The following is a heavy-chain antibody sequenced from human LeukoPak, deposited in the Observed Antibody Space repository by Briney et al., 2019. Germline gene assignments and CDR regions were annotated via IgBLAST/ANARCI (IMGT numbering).Heavy chain of an antibody. V-gene: IGHV1-2*02. D-gene: IGHD5-24*01. J-gene: IGHJ4*02. Sequence: ASVKVSCKASGYTFTGYYMHWVRQAPGQGLEWMGWINPNSGGTNYAQKFQGRVTMTRDTSISIAYMELSRLRSDDTAVYYCARKFAGRWLQFVDYWGQGTLVTVSS. CDR3: ARKFAGRWLQFVDY. CDR1: GYTFTGYY. CDR2: INPNSGGT.